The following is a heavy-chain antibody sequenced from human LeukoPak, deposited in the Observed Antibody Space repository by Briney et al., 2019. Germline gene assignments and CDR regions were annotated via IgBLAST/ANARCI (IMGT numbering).Heavy chain of an antibody. CDR2: IYSAGSA. CDR1: GFTVSTNY. V-gene: IGHV3-66*04. CDR3: ARHDWFDP. Sequence: PGGSLRLSCAVSGFTVSTNYLTWVRQAPGTGLEWVSIIYSAGSAYYADSVKGRFIISRDNSKNTLYLQMNSLRAEDTAVYYCARHDWFDPWGRGTLVTVSS. J-gene: IGHJ5*02.